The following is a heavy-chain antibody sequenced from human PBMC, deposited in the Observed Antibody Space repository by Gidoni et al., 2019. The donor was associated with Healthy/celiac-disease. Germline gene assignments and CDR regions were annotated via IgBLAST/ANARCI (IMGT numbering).Heavy chain of an antibody. CDR2: IYYSGST. V-gene: IGHV4-39*07. J-gene: IGHJ4*02. Sequence: QLQLQESGPGLVKPSETLSLTCTVSGGSISSSSYYWGWIRQPPGKGLEWIGNIYYSGSTYYNPSLKSRVTMSVDTSKNQFSLKLNSVTAADTAVYYCARISANLGGLDYWGQGTLVTVSS. CDR3: ARISANLGGLDY. D-gene: IGHD3-16*01. CDR1: GGSISSSSYY.